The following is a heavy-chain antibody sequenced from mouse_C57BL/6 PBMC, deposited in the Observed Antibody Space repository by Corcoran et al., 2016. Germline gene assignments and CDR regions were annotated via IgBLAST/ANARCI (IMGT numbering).Heavy chain of an antibody. D-gene: IGHD3-2*02. J-gene: IGHJ4*01. CDR2: ISYDGSN. CDR3: ARGGSGYDYAMDY. CDR1: GYSITSGYY. V-gene: IGHV3-6*01. Sequence: DVQLQESGPGLVKPSQSLSLTCSVTGYSITSGYYWNWIRQFPGNKLEWMGYISYDGSNNYNPSLKNRISITRDTSKNQFFLKLNSVTTEDTATYYCARGGSGYDYAMDYWGQGTSVTVSS.